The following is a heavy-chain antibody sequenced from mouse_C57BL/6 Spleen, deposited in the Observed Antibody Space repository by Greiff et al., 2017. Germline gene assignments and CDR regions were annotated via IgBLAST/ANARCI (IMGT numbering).Heavy chain of an antibody. J-gene: IGHJ2*01. CDR2: ISSGGSYT. Sequence: EVQRVESGGDLVKPGGSLKLSCAASGFTFSSYGMSWVRQTPDKRLEWVATISSGGSYTYYPDSVKGRFTISRDNAKNTLYMQMSSLKSEDTAMYYCARHREGNFDYWGQGTTRTVSS. CDR3: ARHREGNFDY. CDR1: GFTFSSYG. V-gene: IGHV5-6*01.